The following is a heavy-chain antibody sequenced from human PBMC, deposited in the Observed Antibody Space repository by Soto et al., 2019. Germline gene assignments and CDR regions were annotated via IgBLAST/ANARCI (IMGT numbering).Heavy chain of an antibody. D-gene: IGHD1-1*01. CDR1: GFTFGNFG. CDR2: VSGGAENT. Sequence: EVQLLASGGDLVQLGGSLRLSCEASGFTFGNFGMSWVRQAPGKGLEWVSTVSGGAENTHYADSVKGRFTISRDNSKNPLYLQMSSLRAEDTAMYYCAKDAGNEETLFDYWGQGTLVTVSS. V-gene: IGHV3-23*01. J-gene: IGHJ4*02. CDR3: AKDAGNEETLFDY.